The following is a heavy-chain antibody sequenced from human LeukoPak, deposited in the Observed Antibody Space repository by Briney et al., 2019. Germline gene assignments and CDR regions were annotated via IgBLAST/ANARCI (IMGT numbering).Heavy chain of an antibody. Sequence: GSSVKVSCKASGGTFSSYAISWVRQAPGQGLEWMGGISPIFGTANYAQKFQGRVTITADESTSTAYMELSSLRSEDTAVYYCARPASGYYSNDAFDIWGQGTMVTVSS. V-gene: IGHV1-69*01. CDR1: GGTFSSYA. CDR2: ISPIFGTA. J-gene: IGHJ3*02. D-gene: IGHD3-22*01. CDR3: ARPASGYYSNDAFDI.